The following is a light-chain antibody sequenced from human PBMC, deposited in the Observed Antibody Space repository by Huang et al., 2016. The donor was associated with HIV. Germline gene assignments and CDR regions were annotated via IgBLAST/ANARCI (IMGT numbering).Light chain of an antibody. CDR2: AAS. CDR3: QQSYSTPRLT. CDR1: QTIITY. Sequence: DIQMTQSPSSLSASVGDRVTISCRASQTIITYLNWYQQKPGKAPKLLIYAASSLQSGFPSRFRGSGSGTDFTLTISSLQPEYFATYYCQQSYSTPRLTFGGGTKVDIK. V-gene: IGKV1-39*01. J-gene: IGKJ4*01.